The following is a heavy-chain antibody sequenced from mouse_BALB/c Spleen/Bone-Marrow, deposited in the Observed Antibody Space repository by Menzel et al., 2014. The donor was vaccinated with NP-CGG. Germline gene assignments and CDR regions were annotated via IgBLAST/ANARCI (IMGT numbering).Heavy chain of an antibody. CDR3: TRLPH. V-gene: IGHV1S81*02. J-gene: IGHJ4*01. CDR1: GYTFTSYY. D-gene: IGHD5-1*01. Sequence: QVQLKESGAELVKPGASVKLSCKASGYTFTSYYMYWVKQRPGQGLEWIGEINPSNGGTNFNEKFKSRATLTVDKSSSTAYMQLSRLTSEDSAVYYCTRLPHWGQGTSVTVSS. CDR2: INPSNGGT.